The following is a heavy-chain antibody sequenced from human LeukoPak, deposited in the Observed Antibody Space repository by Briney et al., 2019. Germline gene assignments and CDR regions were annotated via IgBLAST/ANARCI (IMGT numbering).Heavy chain of an antibody. CDR1: GFTFSSYA. D-gene: IGHD2-15*01. CDR3: ARGTCSGGSCYNQRYNWFDP. Sequence: GRSLRLSCAASGFTFSSYAMHWVRQAPGKGLERVAVISYDGSNKYYADSVKGRFTISRDNSKNTLYLQMNSLRAEDTAVYYCARGTCSGGSCYNQRYNWFDPWGQGTLVTVSS. CDR2: ISYDGSNK. V-gene: IGHV3-30*01. J-gene: IGHJ5*02.